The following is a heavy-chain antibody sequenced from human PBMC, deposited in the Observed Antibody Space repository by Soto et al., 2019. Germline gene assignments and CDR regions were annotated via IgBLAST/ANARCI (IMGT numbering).Heavy chain of an antibody. Sequence: QVQLVESGGGVVQPGRSLRLSCAASGFTFSSYGMHWVRQAPGKGLEWVAVIWYDGSNKYYADSVKGRFTISRDNSKNTLYLQMNSRRAEDTAVYYCARRGGTAAREQFDYWGQGTLVTVSS. CDR2: IWYDGSNK. V-gene: IGHV3-33*01. CDR1: GFTFSSYG. J-gene: IGHJ4*02. D-gene: IGHD6-6*01. CDR3: ARRGGTAAREQFDY.